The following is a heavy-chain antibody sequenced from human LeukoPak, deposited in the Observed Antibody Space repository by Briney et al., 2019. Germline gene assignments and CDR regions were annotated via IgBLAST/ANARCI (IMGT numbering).Heavy chain of an antibody. J-gene: IGHJ3*02. CDR2: IRSKANHYAT. CDR1: GFTFSGSA. V-gene: IGHV3-73*01. Sequence: GGSLRLSCAASGFTFSGSAMHWVRQASGKGLEWVGRIRSKANHYATAYAASVKGRFTVSRDDSKNTAYLQMNSLKTEDTAVYYCARGAGSLPVGAFDIWGQGTMVTVSS. D-gene: IGHD1-26*01. CDR3: ARGAGSLPVGAFDI.